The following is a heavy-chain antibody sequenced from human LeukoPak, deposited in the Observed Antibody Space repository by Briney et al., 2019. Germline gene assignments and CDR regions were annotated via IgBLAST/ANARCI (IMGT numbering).Heavy chain of an antibody. CDR3: TRDRFYVWFDP. J-gene: IGHJ5*02. D-gene: IGHD3-16*01. CDR2: IETRASNYAT. V-gene: IGHV3-73*01. Sequence: GGSLKLSCAASGFTFFGSAMHWVRQAPGKGREWVGRIETRASNYATGYAASVKGRFTISRDDSKSIAYLQMNSLKTEDTAVYYCTRDRFYVWFDPWGQGTLVTVSS. CDR1: GFTFFGSA.